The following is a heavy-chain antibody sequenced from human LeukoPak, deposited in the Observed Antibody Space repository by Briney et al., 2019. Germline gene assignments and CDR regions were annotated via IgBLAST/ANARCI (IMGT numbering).Heavy chain of an antibody. CDR1: GGSISSYY. Sequence: PSETLSLTCTVAGGSISSYYWSWIRQPAGNGMEWIGRIHPTGNTTYNPSLESRVTISMETPKTQFSLTLTSVTVADPAVYTFPSHYRTSGIDAFDVWGQGRVVSVCS. CDR2: IHPTGNT. CDR3: PSHYRTSGIDAFDV. J-gene: IGHJ3*01. D-gene: IGHD3-10*01. V-gene: IGHV4-4*07.